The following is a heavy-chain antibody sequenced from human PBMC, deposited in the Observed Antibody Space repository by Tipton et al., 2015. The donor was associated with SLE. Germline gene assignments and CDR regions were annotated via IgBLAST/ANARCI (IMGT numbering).Heavy chain of an antibody. Sequence: SLRLSCATSGFTFSSYALSWVRRAPGKGLEWVSAISGGGGSTYYADFVKGRFSISIDKSKKTLSLQMNSLRVDDTATYYCAKFEKTTDFYLDSWGQGTLVSVSS. D-gene: IGHD1/OR15-1a*01. J-gene: IGHJ4*02. CDR2: ISGGGGST. CDR3: AKFEKTTDFYLDS. V-gene: IGHV3-23*01. CDR1: GFTFSSYA.